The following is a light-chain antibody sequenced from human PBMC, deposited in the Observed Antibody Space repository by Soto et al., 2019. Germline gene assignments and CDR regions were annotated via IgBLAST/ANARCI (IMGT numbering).Light chain of an antibody. CDR2: GAS. CDR3: QQYDNSVWT. CDR1: QSVSTSN. Sequence: IVLIQSPATLSVSPGERATLSCRASQSVSTSNLAWYQQRPGQAPRLLIYGASRRATGIPDRFSGSGSGTDFTLTISRLEPEDVAVYYCQQYDNSVWTFGQGTKVDIK. J-gene: IGKJ1*01. V-gene: IGKV3-20*01.